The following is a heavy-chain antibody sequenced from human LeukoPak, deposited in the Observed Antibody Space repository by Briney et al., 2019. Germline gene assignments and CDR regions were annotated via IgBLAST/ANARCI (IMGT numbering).Heavy chain of an antibody. CDR1: GGSISSYY. J-gene: IGHJ3*02. V-gene: IGHV4-59*01. D-gene: IGHD2-2*01. CDR2: IYYSGST. Sequence: SKTLSLTCTVSGGSISSYYWSWIRQPPGKGLEWIGYIYYSGSTTYNPSLKSRVTISVDTSKNQFSLKLSSVTAADTAVYYCARLFQLQHSDAFDIWGQGTMVTVSS. CDR3: ARLFQLQHSDAFDI.